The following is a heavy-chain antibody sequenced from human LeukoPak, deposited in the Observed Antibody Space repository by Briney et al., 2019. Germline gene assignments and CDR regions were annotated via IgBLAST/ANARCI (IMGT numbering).Heavy chain of an antibody. CDR1: GGTFSSYA. D-gene: IGHD6-13*01. CDR2: IIPIFGTA. V-gene: IGHV1-69*05. CDR3: ARGPLVAAAGVPHPIHFDY. Sequence: SVKVSCKASGGTFSSYAISWVRQAPGQGLEWMGGIIPIFGTANYAQKFQGRVTITTDESTSTAYMELSSLRSEDTAVYYCARGPLVAAAGVPHPIHFDYWGQGTLVTVSS. J-gene: IGHJ4*02.